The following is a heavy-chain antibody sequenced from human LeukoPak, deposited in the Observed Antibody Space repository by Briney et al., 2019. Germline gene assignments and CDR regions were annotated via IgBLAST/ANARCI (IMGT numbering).Heavy chain of an antibody. V-gene: IGHV6-1*01. J-gene: IGHJ1*01. CDR1: GDSVSSNSAA. Sequence: PSQTLSLTCAISGDSVSSNSAAWNWIRQSPSRGLEWLGRTYYRSKWYNDYAVSVRSRITIDPDTSKNQFSLQLNSVTPEDTAVYYCARSSGWLEYFQHWGQGTLVTVSS. CDR3: ARSSGWLEYFQH. CDR2: TYYRSKWYN. D-gene: IGHD6-19*01.